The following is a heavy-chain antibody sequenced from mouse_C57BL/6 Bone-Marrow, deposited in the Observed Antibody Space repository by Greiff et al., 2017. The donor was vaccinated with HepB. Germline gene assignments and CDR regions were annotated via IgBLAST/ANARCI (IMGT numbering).Heavy chain of an antibody. J-gene: IGHJ1*03. CDR1: GFTFSSYA. CDR3: TRDRDYGSSRYFDV. Sequence: EVKLQESGEGLVKPGGSLKLSCAASGFTFSSYAMSWVRQTPEKRLEWVAYISSGGDYIYYADTVKGRFTISRDNARNTLYLQMSSLKSEDTAMYYCTRDRDYGSSRYFDVWGTGTTVTVSS. V-gene: IGHV5-9-1*02. CDR2: ISSGGDYI. D-gene: IGHD1-1*01.